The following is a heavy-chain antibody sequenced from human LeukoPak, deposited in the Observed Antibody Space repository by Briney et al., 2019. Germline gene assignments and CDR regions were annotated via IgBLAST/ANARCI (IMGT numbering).Heavy chain of an antibody. CDR3: ARGDYYDSSGYYSP. Sequence: TSETLSLTCTVSGGSISSYYWSWIRQPPGKGLEWIGYIYYSGSTNYNPSLKSRVTISVDTSKNQFSLKLSSVTAADTAVYYCARGDYYDSSGYYSPWGQGTLVTVSS. D-gene: IGHD3-22*01. CDR2: IYYSGST. J-gene: IGHJ5*02. V-gene: IGHV4-59*12. CDR1: GGSISSYY.